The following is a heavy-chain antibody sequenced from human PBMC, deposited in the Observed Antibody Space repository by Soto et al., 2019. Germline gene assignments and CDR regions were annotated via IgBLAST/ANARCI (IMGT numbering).Heavy chain of an antibody. V-gene: IGHV1-69*13. D-gene: IGHD1-7*01. CDR3: ARVHSTTGTTYYYYYYGMDV. J-gene: IGHJ6*02. Sequence: GASVKVSCKASGGTFSSYAISWVRQAPGQGLEWMGGIIPIFGTANYAQKFQGRVTITADESTSTAYMELSSLRSEDTAVYYCARVHSTTGTTYYYYYYGMDVRGQGTTVTVS. CDR2: IIPIFGTA. CDR1: GGTFSSYA.